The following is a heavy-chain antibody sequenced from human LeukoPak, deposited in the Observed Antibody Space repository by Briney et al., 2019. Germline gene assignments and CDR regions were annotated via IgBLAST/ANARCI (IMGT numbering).Heavy chain of an antibody. J-gene: IGHJ4*02. V-gene: IGHV4-59*01. CDR1: GFTFSSYW. D-gene: IGHD3-22*01. Sequence: GSLRLSCAASGFTFSSYWMSWIRQPPGKGLEWIGYIYYSGSTNYNPSLKSRVTISVDTSKNQFSLKLSSVTAADTAVYYCARGSDYYDSSGPQEDYFDYWGQGTLVTVSS. CDR3: ARGSDYYDSSGPQEDYFDY. CDR2: IYYSGST.